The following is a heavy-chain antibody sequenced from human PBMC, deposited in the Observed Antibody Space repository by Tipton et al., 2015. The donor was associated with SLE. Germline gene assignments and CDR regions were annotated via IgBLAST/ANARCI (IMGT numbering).Heavy chain of an antibody. CDR1: GFDFGSYT. D-gene: IGHD4-17*01. Sequence: SLRLSCAASGFDFGSYTMNWVRQAPGKGLEWVASIYTTSDYIFYGDSVKGRFTISRDNARNSLYLQMNNLRVEDTSVYFCARCVRGDSSFYFYGMDVWGQGTTVTVSS. CDR3: ARCVRGDSSFYFYGMDV. V-gene: IGHV3-21*03. J-gene: IGHJ6*02. CDR2: IYTTSDYI.